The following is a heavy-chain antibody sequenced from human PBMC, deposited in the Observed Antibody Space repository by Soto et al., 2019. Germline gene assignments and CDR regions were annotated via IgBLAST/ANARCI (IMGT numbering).Heavy chain of an antibody. V-gene: IGHV1-18*01. CDR2: ISAHTGSS. J-gene: IGHJ3*01. Sequence: QVQLVQSGAEVKKPGASVKVSCKASGYTFTSSGMSWVRQAPGQGLEWMGWISAHTGSSEYAQRFQGIVTMTTDRSTSTAYMELRSLRSDDTAVYYCARAFFYQGSDSRGYSFDAFDFWGPGTLVTVSS. CDR3: ARAFFYQGSDSRGYSFDAFDF. D-gene: IGHD3-22*01. CDR1: GYTFTSSG.